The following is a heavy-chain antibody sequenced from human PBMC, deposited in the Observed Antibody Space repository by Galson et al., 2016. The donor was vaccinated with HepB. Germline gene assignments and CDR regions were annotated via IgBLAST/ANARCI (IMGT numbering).Heavy chain of an antibody. J-gene: IGHJ6*02. CDR1: GFTFSSYG. CDR2: ISYDGRNK. V-gene: IGHV3-30*18. D-gene: IGHD5-12*01. Sequence: SLRLSCAASGFTFSSYGMHWVSQAPGKGLEWVAVISYDGRNKYYADSVKGRFTISRDNSKNTLYLQMNSLRVEDTAVYHCAKDIVGTTGVYYYYGMDVWGQGTTVTVSS. CDR3: AKDIVGTTGVYYYYGMDV.